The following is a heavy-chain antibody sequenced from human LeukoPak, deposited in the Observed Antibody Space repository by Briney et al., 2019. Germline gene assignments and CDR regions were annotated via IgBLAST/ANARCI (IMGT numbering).Heavy chain of an antibody. CDR1: GRSISSSSYY. J-gene: IGHJ3*02. CDR3: PRHPRRYFGPADT. CDR2: IYYSGNT. V-gene: IGHV4-39*01. Sequence: SETLSLTCTVSGRSISSSSYYWGWIRQPPGKGLEWIGSIYYSGNTYYNPSLKSRVTISVDTSKNQFSLKLSSVTAADKPVYYCPRHPRRYFGPADTWGEGTMVTVSS. D-gene: IGHD3-9*01.